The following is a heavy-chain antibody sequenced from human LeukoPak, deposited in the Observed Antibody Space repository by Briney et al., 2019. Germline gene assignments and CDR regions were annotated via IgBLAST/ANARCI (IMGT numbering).Heavy chain of an antibody. CDR1: GFIVSHNY. CDR2: IYIDGTT. CDR3: AKDRWELSSEY. J-gene: IGHJ4*02. Sequence: GGSLRLSCAASGFIVSHNYMTWVRQAPGKGLEWISVIYIDGTTYYADSVKGRFTISRDNSKNTLYLQMNSLRAEDTAVYYCAKDRWELSSEYWGQGTLVTVSS. D-gene: IGHD1-26*01. V-gene: IGHV3-53*05.